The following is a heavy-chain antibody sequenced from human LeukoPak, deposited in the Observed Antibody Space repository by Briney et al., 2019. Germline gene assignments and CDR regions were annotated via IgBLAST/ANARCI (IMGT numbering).Heavy chain of an antibody. V-gene: IGHV4-39*01. CDR3: ARTMGIFPFDI. CDR1: GGSISSSSYY. Sequence: SETLSLTCTVSGGSISSSSYYWGWIRQPPGKGLEWIGSIYYSGSTYYNPSLKSRVTISVDTSKNQFSLKLSSVTAADTAVYYCARTMGIFPFDIWGQGTMVTVSS. D-gene: IGHD3-9*01. CDR2: IYYSGST. J-gene: IGHJ3*02.